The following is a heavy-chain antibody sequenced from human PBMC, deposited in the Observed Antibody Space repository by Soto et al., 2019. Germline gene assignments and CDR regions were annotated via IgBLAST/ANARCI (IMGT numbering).Heavy chain of an antibody. CDR1: GGTFSSYA. J-gene: IGHJ6*02. CDR2: IIPIFGTA. D-gene: IGHD2-15*01. CDR3: ARDYDLGYCSGGSCYSGGYYYGMDV. Sequence: ASVKVSCKASGGTFSSYAISWVRQAPGQGLEWMGGIIPIFGTANYAQKFQGRVTITADKSTSTAYMELSSLRSEDTAVYYCARDYDLGYCSGGSCYSGGYYYGMDVRGQGTTVTVSS. V-gene: IGHV1-69*06.